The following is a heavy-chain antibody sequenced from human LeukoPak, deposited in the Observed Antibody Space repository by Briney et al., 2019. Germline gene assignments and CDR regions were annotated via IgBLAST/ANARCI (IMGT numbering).Heavy chain of an antibody. Sequence: PGGSLRLSCAASGFTFSSYWMSWVRQAPGKGLEWVANIKQDGSEKYYVDSVKGRFTISRDNAKNSLYLQMNSLRAEDTAVYYCAREGWDYYDSSGYLNWFDPWGQGTLVTVSS. CDR2: IKQDGSEK. CDR3: AREGWDYYDSSGYLNWFDP. CDR1: GFTFSSYW. J-gene: IGHJ5*02. D-gene: IGHD3-22*01. V-gene: IGHV3-7*01.